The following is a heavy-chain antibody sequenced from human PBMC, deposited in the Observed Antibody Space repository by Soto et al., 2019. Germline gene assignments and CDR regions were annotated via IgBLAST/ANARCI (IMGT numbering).Heavy chain of an antibody. J-gene: IGHJ5*02. CDR1: GGTFSSYA. CDR3: ARTGYRGYDLVARGWFDP. D-gene: IGHD5-12*01. CDR2: IIPIFGTA. V-gene: IGHV1-69*01. Sequence: QVQLVQSGAEVKKPGSSVKVSCKASGGTFSSYAISWVRQAPGQGLEWMGGIIPIFGTANYAQKFQGRVTITADESTSTAYMELSSLRSEDTAVYYCARTGYRGYDLVARGWFDPWGQGTLVTVSS.